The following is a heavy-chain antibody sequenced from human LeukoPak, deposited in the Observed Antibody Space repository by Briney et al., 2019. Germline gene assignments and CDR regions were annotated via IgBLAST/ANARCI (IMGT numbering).Heavy chain of an antibody. D-gene: IGHD6-19*01. Sequence: SETLSLTCTVSGDSISSSSYYWGWIRQPPGKGLEWIGSIYYSGSTYYNPSLKSRVTISVDTSKNQFSLKLPSVSAADTAVYYCARISSGWSHYYMDVWGKGNTVTVSS. CDR1: GDSISSSSYY. V-gene: IGHV4-39*01. CDR2: IYYSGST. CDR3: ARISSGWSHYYMDV. J-gene: IGHJ6*03.